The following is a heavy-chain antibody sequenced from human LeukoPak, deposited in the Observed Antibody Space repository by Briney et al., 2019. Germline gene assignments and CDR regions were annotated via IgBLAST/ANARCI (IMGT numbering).Heavy chain of an antibody. CDR3: ARSTPSDFYFDY. V-gene: IGHV3-48*03. D-gene: IGHD2-2*01. J-gene: IGHJ4*02. CDR1: GFTFSNSE. Sequence: PGGSLRLSCAASGFTFSNSEMNRVRRPSGKGLEWVSYISGSNTIYYADSVKGRFTISRDNAKNSLYLQMNHLRAEDTAVYYCARSTPSDFYFDYWGQGTLVTVSS. CDR2: ISGSNTI.